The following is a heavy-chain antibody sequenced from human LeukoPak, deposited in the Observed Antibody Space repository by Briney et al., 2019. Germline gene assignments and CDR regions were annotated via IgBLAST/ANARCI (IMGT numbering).Heavy chain of an antibody. CDR3: ARDLYNFFDY. Sequence: GGSLRLSCAVSGFTFSSYGLHWVRQAPGKGLEWVAVTSYDGNSEYYTDSVKGRFTISRDSSKNTLYLQMNSLRAEDTAVYYCARDLYNFFDYWGQGTLVTVSS. CDR1: GFTFSSYG. V-gene: IGHV3-30*03. CDR2: TSYDGNSE. J-gene: IGHJ4*01. D-gene: IGHD2-2*02.